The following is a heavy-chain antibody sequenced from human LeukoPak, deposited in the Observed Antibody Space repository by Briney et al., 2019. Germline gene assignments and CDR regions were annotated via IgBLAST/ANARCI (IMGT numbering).Heavy chain of an antibody. V-gene: IGHV1-2*02. J-gene: IGHJ3*02. D-gene: IGHD1-7*01. CDR3: ARGLNWDYDAFDI. CDR1: GYTFTGYY. CDR2: INPNSGGT. Sequence: ASVKVSCKASGYTFTGYYMHWVGQAPGQGLEWMGWINPNSGGTNYAQNVQGRVTMTSDMSISTAYMELSRLRSDDTAVYYCARGLNWDYDAFDIWGHGTMLTVSS.